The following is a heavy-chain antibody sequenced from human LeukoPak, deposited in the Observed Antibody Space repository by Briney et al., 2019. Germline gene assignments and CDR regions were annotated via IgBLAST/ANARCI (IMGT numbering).Heavy chain of an antibody. CDR1: GFTFDDYA. J-gene: IGHJ3*02. CDR2: ISWNSGSI. Sequence: PGGSLRLSCAASGFTFDDYAMHWVRQAPGKGLEWVSGISWNSGSIGYADSVKGRFTISRDNSKNTLYLQMNSLRAEDTAVYYCAKVMASDDAFDIWGQGTMVTVSS. V-gene: IGHV3-9*01. CDR3: AKVMASDDAFDI.